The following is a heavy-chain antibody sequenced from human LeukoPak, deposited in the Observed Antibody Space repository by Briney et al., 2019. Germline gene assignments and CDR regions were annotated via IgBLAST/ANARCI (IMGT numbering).Heavy chain of an antibody. CDR1: GFTFSDYY. CDR2: ISSSSSNI. Sequence: GGSLRLSCAASGFTFSDYYMNWIRQAPGKGLEWVSYISSSSSNIYYADSVKGRFTISRDNAKNSLYLQMNSLRAEDTAVYYCARDRLGAFDYWGQGTLVTVSS. J-gene: IGHJ4*02. CDR3: ARDRLGAFDY. V-gene: IGHV3-11*01. D-gene: IGHD3-16*01.